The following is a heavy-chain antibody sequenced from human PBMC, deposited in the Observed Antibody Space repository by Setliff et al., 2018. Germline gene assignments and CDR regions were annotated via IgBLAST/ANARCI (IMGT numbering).Heavy chain of an antibody. CDR3: ARDNTIVGATDY. CDR2: LHTSGTT. Sequence: PSETLSLTCAVSGGSITSGSYYWSWIRQPAGEGLEWTGCLHTSGTTDYNPSLKGRVTISADTSTNHFSLKLTSVTAADTAVYYCARDNTIVGATDYWGQGALVTVSS. CDR1: GGSITSGSYY. V-gene: IGHV4-61*02. J-gene: IGHJ4*02. D-gene: IGHD1-26*01.